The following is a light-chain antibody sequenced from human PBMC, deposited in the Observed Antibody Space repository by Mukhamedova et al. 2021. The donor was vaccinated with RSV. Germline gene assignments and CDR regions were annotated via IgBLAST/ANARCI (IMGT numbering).Light chain of an antibody. CDR2: GAS. Sequence: VGDRVTITCRASQGISHYLAWYQQKPGKVPKLLIYGASTLQSGVPSRFSGSGSGTGFTLTISSLQPEDVATYYCQKYNSAHITFG. CDR1: QGISHY. CDR3: QKYNSAHIT. J-gene: IGKJ1*01. V-gene: IGKV1-27*01.